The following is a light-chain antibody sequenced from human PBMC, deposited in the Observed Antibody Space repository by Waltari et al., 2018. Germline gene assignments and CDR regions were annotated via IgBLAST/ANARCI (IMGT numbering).Light chain of an antibody. V-gene: IGKV1-9*01. CDR2: DAS. CDR3: QQLDSFPIT. CDR1: QGISNY. J-gene: IGKJ3*01. Sequence: DLQLTQSPSFLSASVGDRVTITCRASQGISNYLGWYQQKPGKAPKLLIYDASTLQSGVPSRFSGSGSGTEFTLTISSLQPEDFATYYCQQLDSFPITFGPGTKVDIK.